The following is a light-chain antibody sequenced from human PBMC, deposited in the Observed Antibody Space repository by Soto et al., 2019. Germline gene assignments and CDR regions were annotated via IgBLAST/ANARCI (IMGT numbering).Light chain of an antibody. CDR1: QAISHY. CDR3: LQHNTYPLS. Sequence: DIQMTQSPSAMSASVGDRVTITCRPSQAISHYLAWFHQRLGKVPKRLIYGASTLQSGVPSRFSGSGSGTEFTHTISSLKPEDFGTYYCLQHNTYPLSFGGGTKVDIK. J-gene: IGKJ4*01. CDR2: GAS. V-gene: IGKV1-17*03.